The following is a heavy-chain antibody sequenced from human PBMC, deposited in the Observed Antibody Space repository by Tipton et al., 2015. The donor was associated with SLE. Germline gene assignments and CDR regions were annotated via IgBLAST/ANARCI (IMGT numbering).Heavy chain of an antibody. J-gene: IGHJ4*02. V-gene: IGHV4-30-4*01. CDR3: ARDLQLWSPHFDY. CDR1: GGSISSYY. CDR2: IYYSGST. Sequence: TLSLTCTVSGGSISSYYWSWIRQPPGKGLEWIGYIYYSGSTYYNPSLKSRVTISVDTSKNQFSLKLSSVTAADTAVYYCARDLQLWSPHFDYWGQGTLVTVTS. D-gene: IGHD5-18*01.